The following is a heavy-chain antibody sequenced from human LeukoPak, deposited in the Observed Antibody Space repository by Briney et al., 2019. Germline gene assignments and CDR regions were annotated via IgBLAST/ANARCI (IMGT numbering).Heavy chain of an antibody. CDR2: IYSSGST. D-gene: IGHD2-15*01. CDR1: GGSTSSYY. CDR3: ARLNCSGGSCYDYFDY. J-gene: IGHJ4*02. V-gene: IGHV4-4*07. Sequence: SETLSLTCTVSGGSTSSYYWSWIRQPAGKGLEWIGRIYSSGSTNYNPSLKSRVTMSVDTSKNQFSLKLSSVTAADTAVYYCARLNCSGGSCYDYFDYWGQGTLVTVSS.